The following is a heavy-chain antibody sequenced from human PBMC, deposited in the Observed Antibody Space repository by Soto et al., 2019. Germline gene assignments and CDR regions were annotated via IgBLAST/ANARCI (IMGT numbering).Heavy chain of an antibody. CDR3: ARDRDTIFGVVMDANY. V-gene: IGHV3-30-3*01. CDR1: GFTFSSYA. D-gene: IGHD3-3*01. Sequence: GGSLRLSCAASGFTFSSYAMHWVRQAPGKGLEWVAVISYDGSNKYYADSVKGRFTISRDNSKNTLYLQMNSLRAEDTAVYYCARDRDTIFGVVMDANYWGQGTLVTVSS. CDR2: ISYDGSNK. J-gene: IGHJ4*02.